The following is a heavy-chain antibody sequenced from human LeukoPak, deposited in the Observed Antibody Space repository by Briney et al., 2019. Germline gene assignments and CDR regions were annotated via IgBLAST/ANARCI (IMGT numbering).Heavy chain of an antibody. CDR2: ISSSSRSI. J-gene: IGHJ4*02. CDR3: VLGSPFDY. V-gene: IGHV3-48*02. D-gene: IGHD3-10*01. Sequence: GGSLRLSCAASGFTFSSYSMNWVRQAPGKGLEWVSYISSSSRSIYYADSVKGRFTISRDDANNSLSLQMNSLRDEDTAVYYCVLGSPFDYWGQGTLVTVSS. CDR1: GFTFSSYS.